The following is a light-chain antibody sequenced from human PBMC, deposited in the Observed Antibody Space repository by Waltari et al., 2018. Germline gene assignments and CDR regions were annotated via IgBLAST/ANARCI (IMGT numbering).Light chain of an antibody. J-gene: IGKJ4*01. CDR3: MQATQLLS. CDR1: QSLVHSDGNTY. V-gene: IGKV2-24*01. Sequence: DIVMTQTPLSSTVTLGQPASISCRSSQSLVHSDGNTYLSWLQQRPGQPPRVLIYKISNRVAGVTDRFSGSGAGTDFTLKISRVEAEDVGVYYCMQATQLLSFGGGTKVEIK. CDR2: KIS.